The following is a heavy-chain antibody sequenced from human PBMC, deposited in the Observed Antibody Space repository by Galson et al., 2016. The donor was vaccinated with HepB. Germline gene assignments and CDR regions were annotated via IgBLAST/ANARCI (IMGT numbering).Heavy chain of an antibody. Sequence: PALVKPTQTLTLTCTFSGFSLSTGGVGVGWIRQPPGKALEWLALIYSDDDKHYAPSLKSRLTVAKDTSKNQVVLTMTNMDPVDTATYYCAHRLYAPSSGYYSAFDYWGQGTLVTVSS. CDR2: IYSDDDK. CDR1: GFSLSTGGVG. V-gene: IGHV2-5*05. J-gene: IGHJ4*02. CDR3: AHRLYAPSSGYYSAFDY. D-gene: IGHD3-22*01.